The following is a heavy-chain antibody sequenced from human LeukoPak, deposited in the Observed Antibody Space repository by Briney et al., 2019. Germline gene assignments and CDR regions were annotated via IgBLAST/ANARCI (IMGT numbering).Heavy chain of an antibody. Sequence: PGGSLRPSCAASGFTFSSYGMHWVRHAPGKGLEWVAVISYDGSNKYSADSVKGRFTISRDNAKNSLYLQMNSLRAEDTAVYYCARIRYFDWFTDAFDIWGQGTMVTVSS. CDR1: GFTFSSYG. CDR3: ARIRYFDWFTDAFDI. V-gene: IGHV3-30*03. J-gene: IGHJ3*02. CDR2: ISYDGSNK. D-gene: IGHD3-9*01.